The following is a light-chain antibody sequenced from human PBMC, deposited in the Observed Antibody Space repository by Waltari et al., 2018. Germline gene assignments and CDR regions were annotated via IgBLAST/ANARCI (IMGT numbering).Light chain of an antibody. V-gene: IGLV2-14*03. J-gene: IGLJ1*01. CDR1: SRHVRGYIY. CDR3: SSYRSSSPYV. CDR2: DVS. Sequence: QSALTQPASVSGSPGHSITTSCSGTSRHVRGYIYVSWYQQYPGKAPKLMIYDVSYRPSGVSNRFSGSKSGNTASLTISGLQAEDEADYYCSSYRSSSPYVFGTGTKVTVL.